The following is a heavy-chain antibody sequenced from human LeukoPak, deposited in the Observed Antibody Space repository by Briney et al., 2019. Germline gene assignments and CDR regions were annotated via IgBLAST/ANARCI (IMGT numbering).Heavy chain of an antibody. D-gene: IGHD2-15*01. Sequence: GGSLRLSCAASGFTFSSYGMHWVRQAPGKGLEWVAVISYDGSNKYYADSVKGRFTFSRDNSKNTLYLQMNSLRAEDTAVYYCARKGALGYCSGGSCYTSPPDYWGQGTLVTVSS. CDR1: GFTFSSYG. V-gene: IGHV3-30*03. CDR3: ARKGALGYCSGGSCYTSPPDY. J-gene: IGHJ4*02. CDR2: ISYDGSNK.